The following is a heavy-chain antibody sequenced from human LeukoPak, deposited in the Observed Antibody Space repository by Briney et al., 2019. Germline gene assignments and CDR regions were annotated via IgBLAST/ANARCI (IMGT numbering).Heavy chain of an antibody. V-gene: IGHV3-11*01. CDR1: GFTFNDYY. CDR2: INIGGTNT. J-gene: IGHJ5*02. Sequence: GGSLRLSCAASGFTFNDYYMSWIRQAPGKGLEWLLYINIGGTNTHYADSVKGRFTISRDNAKKSLYLEMNNLRAEDTAVYYCATDGAGFDTWGQGVLVTVSS. CDR3: ATDGAGFDT.